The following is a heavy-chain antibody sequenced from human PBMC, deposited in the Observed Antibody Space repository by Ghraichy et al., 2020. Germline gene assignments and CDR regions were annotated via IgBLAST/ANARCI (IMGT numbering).Heavy chain of an antibody. V-gene: IGHV3-7*01. CDR2: INPDGSDT. CDR3: VRTGST. D-gene: IGHD2-2*01. CDR1: AFTFSTSW. J-gene: IGHJ5*02. Sequence: GGSLRLSCSASAFTFSTSWMNWVRQAPGKGLEWVATINPDGSDTSYVDSVTGRFTISRDNAKNSLFLQMNSLWAEDTAVYYCVRTGSTWGQGTLVTVSS.